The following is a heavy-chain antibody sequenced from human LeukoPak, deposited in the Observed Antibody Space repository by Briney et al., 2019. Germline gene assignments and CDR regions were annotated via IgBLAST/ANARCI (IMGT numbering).Heavy chain of an antibody. J-gene: IGHJ4*02. D-gene: IGHD2-21*02. CDR2: IIPILGIA. CDR1: GGTFSSYA. Sequence: GASVKVSCKASGGTFSSYAISWVRQAPGQGLEWTGRIIPILGIANYAQKFQGRVTITADKSTSTAYMELSSLRSEDTAVYYCARGSNVVVTFDYWGQGTLVTVSS. V-gene: IGHV1-69*04. CDR3: ARGSNVVVTFDY.